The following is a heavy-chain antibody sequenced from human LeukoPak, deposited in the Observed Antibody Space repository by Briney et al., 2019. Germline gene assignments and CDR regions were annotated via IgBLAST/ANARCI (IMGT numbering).Heavy chain of an antibody. J-gene: IGHJ4*02. CDR1: GGSITSYY. CDR2: IYYSGSS. CDR3: ARLSSGHGEGWSFDY. V-gene: IGHV4-59*12. Sequence: PSETLSLTCTVSGGSITSYYWSWIRQPPGKGLEWIGYIYYSGSSNYNPSLKSRVTISVDTSKNQFSLKLSSVTAADTAVYYCARLSSGHGEGWSFDYWGQGTLVTVSS. D-gene: IGHD5-12*01.